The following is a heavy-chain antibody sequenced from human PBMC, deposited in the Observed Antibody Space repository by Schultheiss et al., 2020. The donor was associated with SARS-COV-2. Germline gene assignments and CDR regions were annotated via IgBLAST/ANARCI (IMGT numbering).Heavy chain of an antibody. Sequence: SETLSLTCAVYGGSFSDYFWSWIRQPPGKGLEWIGEINHSGSTNYNPSLKSRITISVDTSKNQFSLKLSSVTAADTAVYYCARDTNLARGWFDPWGQGTLVTVSS. J-gene: IGHJ5*02. D-gene: IGHD1-14*01. CDR3: ARDTNLARGWFDP. CDR2: INHSGST. CDR1: GGSFSDYF. V-gene: IGHV4-34*01.